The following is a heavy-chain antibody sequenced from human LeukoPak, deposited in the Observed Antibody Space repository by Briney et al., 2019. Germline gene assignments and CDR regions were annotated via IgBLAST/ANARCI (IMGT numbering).Heavy chain of an antibody. Sequence: GGSLRLSCAASGFTFSSYWMHWVRQAPGKGLVWVSHIITDETTAGYADSVKGRFTISRDNAKNSLYLQMNSLRAEDTAVYYCARVTPEESYYYDSSGYDYWGQGTLVTVSS. V-gene: IGHV3-74*01. D-gene: IGHD3-22*01. CDR1: GFTFSSYW. J-gene: IGHJ4*02. CDR2: IITDETTA. CDR3: ARVTPEESYYYDSSGYDY.